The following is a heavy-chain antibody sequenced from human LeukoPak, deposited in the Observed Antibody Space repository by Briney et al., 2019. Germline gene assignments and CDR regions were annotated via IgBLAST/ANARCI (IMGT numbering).Heavy chain of an antibody. J-gene: IGHJ4*02. V-gene: IGHV3-48*01. CDR3: ARDPLDY. Sequence: PSGGSLRLSCAASGFTFSSYAMSWVRQAPGKGLEWVSYMTTSGSPIYYADSVKGRFTISRDNAKNSLYLQMNSLRAEDSAVYYCARDPLDYWGQGTLVTVSS. CDR1: GFTFSSYA. CDR2: MTTSGSPI.